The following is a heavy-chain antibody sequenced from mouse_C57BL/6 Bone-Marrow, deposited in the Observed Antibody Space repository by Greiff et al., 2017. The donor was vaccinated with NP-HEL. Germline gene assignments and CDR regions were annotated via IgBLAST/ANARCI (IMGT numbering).Heavy chain of an antibody. CDR1: GFTFTDYY. V-gene: IGHV7-3*01. CDR3: ARNGHYYYGSSHWYSDV. D-gene: IGHD1-1*01. Sequence: EVKLMESGGGLVQPGGSLSLSCAASGFTFTDYYMSWVRQPPGKALAWLGFIRNTANGYTTEYSASVRGRFSISRDNSQILLYIQMNALRAEDSATYYCARNGHYYYGSSHWYSDVWGTGTTVTVSS. J-gene: IGHJ1*03. CDR2: IRNTANGYTT.